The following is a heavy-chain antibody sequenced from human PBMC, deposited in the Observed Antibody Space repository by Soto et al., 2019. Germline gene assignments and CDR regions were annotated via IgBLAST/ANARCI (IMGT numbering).Heavy chain of an antibody. CDR1: GYTFTSYY. CDR2: INPSGGST. V-gene: IGHV1-46*01. CDR3: ARGHYYDSSGYSEQFDY. Sequence: ASVKVSCKASGYTFTSYYMHWVRQAPGQGLEWMGIINPSGGSTSYAQKFQGRVTMTRDTSTSTVYMELSSLRSEDTAVYYCARGHYYDSSGYSEQFDYWGQGTLVTVSS. D-gene: IGHD3-22*01. J-gene: IGHJ4*02.